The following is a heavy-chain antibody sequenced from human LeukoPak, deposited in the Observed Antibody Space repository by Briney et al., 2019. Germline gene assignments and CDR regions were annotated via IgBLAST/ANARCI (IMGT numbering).Heavy chain of an antibody. CDR2: IYYSGST. CDR1: GGSISSYY. J-gene: IGHJ3*02. V-gene: IGHV4-59*01. Sequence: SETLSLTCTVSGGSISSYYWSWIRQPPGKGLEWIGYIYYSGSTNYNPSLKSRVTISVDTSKNQFSLKLSSVTAADTAVYHCARDRVGTGTDAFDIWGQGTKVTVSS. D-gene: IGHD1-1*01. CDR3: ARDRVGTGTDAFDI.